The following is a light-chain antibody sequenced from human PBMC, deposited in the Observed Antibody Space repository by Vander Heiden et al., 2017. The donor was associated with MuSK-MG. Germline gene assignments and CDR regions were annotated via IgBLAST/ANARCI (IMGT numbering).Light chain of an antibody. J-gene: IGLJ2*01. CDR2: EVS. Sequence: QSALTHPPSASGSPGQSVTISCTGTSSDLGGDNFVPWYQQRPGKAPKLMIYEVSKRPSGVPDRFSGSKSGNTASLTVSGLQAEDEADYCCSSYAGSNNLVFGGGTKLTVL. CDR1: SSDLGGDNF. CDR3: SSYAGSNNLV. V-gene: IGLV2-8*01.